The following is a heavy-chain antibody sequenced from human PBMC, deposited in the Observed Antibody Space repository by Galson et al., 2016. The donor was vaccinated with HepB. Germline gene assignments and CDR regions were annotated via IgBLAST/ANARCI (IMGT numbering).Heavy chain of an antibody. V-gene: IGHV3-23*01. CDR2: NSGSSETT. J-gene: IGHJ6*02. CDR3: ARGLGSTNYGLDV. CDR1: EFTFSSFA. Sequence: SLRLSCAGSEFTFSSFAMSWVRQAPGKGLEWVSGNSGSSETTYHADSVKGRVAISRDNSKNTLYRQMLSLGAEDTAVYYCARGLGSTNYGLDVWGQGTTVTVFS. D-gene: IGHD4-11*01.